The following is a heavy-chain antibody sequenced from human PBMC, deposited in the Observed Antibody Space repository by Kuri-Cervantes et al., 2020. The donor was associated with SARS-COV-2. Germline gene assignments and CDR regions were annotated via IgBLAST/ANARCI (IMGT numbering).Heavy chain of an antibody. Sequence: GGSLRLSCAASGFTFSSYGMHWVRQAPGKGLEWVAVIWYDGSNKYYADSVKGRFTISRDNSKNTLYLQMNSLRAEDTAVYYCARSTWDLYYYDLWGQGTLVTVSS. CDR1: GFTFSSYG. D-gene: IGHD1-26*01. J-gene: IGHJ4*02. CDR3: ARSTWDLYYYDL. CDR2: IWYDGSNK. V-gene: IGHV3-33*01.